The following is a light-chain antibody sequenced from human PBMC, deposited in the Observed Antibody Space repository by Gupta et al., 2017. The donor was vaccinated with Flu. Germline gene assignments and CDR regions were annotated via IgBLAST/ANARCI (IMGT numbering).Light chain of an antibody. CDR2: RNN. Sequence: VTISCSGSSSNIGSNYVYWYQQFPGAAPQLLIYRNNQRPSGGPDRFSGSKSGTSASLAISGLRSEDEAAYYCAAWDDSLTGAWVFGGGTKVTVL. CDR1: SSNIGSNY. J-gene: IGLJ3*02. CDR3: AAWDDSLTGAWV. V-gene: IGLV1-47*01.